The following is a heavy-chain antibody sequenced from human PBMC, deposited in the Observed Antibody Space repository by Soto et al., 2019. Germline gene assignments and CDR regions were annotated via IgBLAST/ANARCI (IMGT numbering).Heavy chain of an antibody. CDR1: GYIFSSFG. J-gene: IGHJ4*02. D-gene: IGHD1-26*01. Sequence: ASVKVSCKASGYIFSSFGISWVRQAPGQGLEWMGWISAYNGNTNYAQNLQGRVTMTTDTSTSTAYMELRSLRSDDTAVYYCASDNSRLYFDYWGQGALVTVSS. CDR2: ISAYNGNT. CDR3: ASDNSRLYFDY. V-gene: IGHV1-18*01.